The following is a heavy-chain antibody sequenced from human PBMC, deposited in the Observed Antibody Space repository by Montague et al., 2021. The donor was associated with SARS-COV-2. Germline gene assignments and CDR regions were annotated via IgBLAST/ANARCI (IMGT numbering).Heavy chain of an antibody. J-gene: IGHJ6*02. CDR3: AKDMSHSEGYGMDV. CDR2: ISWNTGSI. CDR1: GFTFDDYA. V-gene: IGHV3-9*01. Sequence: SLRLSCAASGFTFDDYAMHWVRQAPGKGLEWVSGISWNTGSIGYSDSVXGRFTISRDNAKNSLYLQMNSLRAEDTAFYYCAKDMSHSEGYGMDVWGQGTTVTVSS.